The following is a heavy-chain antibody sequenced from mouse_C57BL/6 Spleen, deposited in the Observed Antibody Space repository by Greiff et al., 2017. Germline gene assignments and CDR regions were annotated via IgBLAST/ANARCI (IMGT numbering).Heavy chain of an antibody. D-gene: IGHD4-1*01. CDR2: IYPGDGDT. J-gene: IGHJ1*03. Sequence: LVESGAELVKPGASVKISCKASGYAFSSYWMNWVKQRPGKGLEWIGQIYPGDGDTNYNGKFKGKATLTADKSSSTAYMQLSSLTSEDSAVYFCARRGTGRGYFDVWGTGTTVTVSS. V-gene: IGHV1-80*01. CDR3: ARRGTGRGYFDV. CDR1: GYAFSSYW.